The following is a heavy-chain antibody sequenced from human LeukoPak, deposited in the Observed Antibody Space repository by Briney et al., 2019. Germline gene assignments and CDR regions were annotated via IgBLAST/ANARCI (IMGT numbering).Heavy chain of an antibody. CDR1: GFTFRSYG. Sequence: GRSLRLSCAASGFTFRSYGMHWARQAPGKGLEWVAVIWYDTINKNYADFVKGRFTVPRDNPKNTLYLQMNSLTVEDTAVYYCVRDRDTGAYAAGFDYWGQGTLATVSS. V-gene: IGHV3-33*01. CDR3: VRDRDTGAYAAGFDY. J-gene: IGHJ4*02. CDR2: IWYDTINK. D-gene: IGHD6-13*01.